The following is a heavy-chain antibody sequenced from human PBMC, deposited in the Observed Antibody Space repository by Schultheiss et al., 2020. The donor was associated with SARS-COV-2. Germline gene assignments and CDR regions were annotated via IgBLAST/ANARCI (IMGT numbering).Heavy chain of an antibody. CDR3: ARDGEIAVAGTLYYYYGMDV. V-gene: IGHV1-18*01. D-gene: IGHD6-19*01. CDR2: ISAYNGNT. CDR1: GYTFTNFG. J-gene: IGHJ6*02. Sequence: ASVKVSCKASGYTFTNFGISWVRQAPGQGLEWMGWISAYNGNTNYAQKLQGRVTMTTDTSTSTAYMELRSLRSDDTAVYYCARDGEIAVAGTLYYYYGMDVWGQGTTVTVSS.